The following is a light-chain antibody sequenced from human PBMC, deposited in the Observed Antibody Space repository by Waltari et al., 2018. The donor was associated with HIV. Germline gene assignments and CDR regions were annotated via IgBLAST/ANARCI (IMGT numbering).Light chain of an antibody. CDR2: EVS. Sequence: QSALPQPASVSGSPGQPITISCTGTSSDVGSYNLVPWYQQHPGKAPKLMIYEVSKRPSGVSNRFSGSKSGNTASLTISGLQAEDEADYYCCSYAGSSTLVFGGGTKLTVL. CDR3: CSYAGSSTLV. CDR1: SSDVGSYNL. V-gene: IGLV2-23*02. J-gene: IGLJ2*01.